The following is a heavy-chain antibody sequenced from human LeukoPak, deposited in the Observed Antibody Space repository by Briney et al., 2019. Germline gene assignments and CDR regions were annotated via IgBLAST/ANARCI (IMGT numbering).Heavy chain of an antibody. CDR2: IYSGGST. Sequence: GGSLRLSCAASGFTFSRYSMSWVRQAPGKGLEWVSVIYSGGSTYYADSVKGRFTISRDNSKNTLYLQMNSLRAEDTAVYYCARLTGDYYYGMDVWGQGTTVTVSS. CDR1: GFTFSRYS. D-gene: IGHD3-9*01. V-gene: IGHV3-53*01. J-gene: IGHJ6*02. CDR3: ARLTGDYYYGMDV.